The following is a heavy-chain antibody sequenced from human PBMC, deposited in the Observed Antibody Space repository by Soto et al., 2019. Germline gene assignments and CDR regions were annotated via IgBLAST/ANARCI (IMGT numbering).Heavy chain of an antibody. CDR2: ISYGGSNK. J-gene: IGHJ4*02. D-gene: IGHD6-13*01. CDR3: ARDREYGAAAGPFDY. CDR1: GFTFSSYA. V-gene: IGHV3-30-3*01. Sequence: PGGTLSLSCAASGFTFSSYAKHWVCQGPGKGLERVAVISYGGSNKYYAVSVKGRFTISRDNSKNTQYLQMNSLRAEDTAAYYCARDREYGAAAGPFDYWGQGTLVTVSS.